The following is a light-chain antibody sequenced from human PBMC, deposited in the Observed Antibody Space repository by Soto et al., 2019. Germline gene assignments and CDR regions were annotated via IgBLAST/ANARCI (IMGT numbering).Light chain of an antibody. CDR1: RSFASSY. V-gene: IGKV3-20*01. CDR3: QHFVNSLTWP. CDR2: GAS. J-gene: IGKJ1*01. Sequence: EIVMPQSPSTLSLSPGERATLSCRASRSFASSYLGWYQQKPGQAPRLLIYGASSRATGVPDRFSGGGSGTDFTLTISRLEPEDFAVYYCQHFVNSLTWPFGQGTKVAI.